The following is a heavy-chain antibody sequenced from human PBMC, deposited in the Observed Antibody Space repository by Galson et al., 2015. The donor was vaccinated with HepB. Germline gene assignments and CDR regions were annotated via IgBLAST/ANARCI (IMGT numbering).Heavy chain of an antibody. J-gene: IGHJ1*01. CDR2: ISYDGSDK. Sequence: SLRLSCAASGFTFRTYALYWVRQAPGKGLEWVAVISYDGSDKYYAASVKGRFTISRDNSKNTLHLQMNSLRAEDTAVYYCATERYSDYGYLCYWGQGTLVTVSS. V-gene: IGHV3-30*04. D-gene: IGHD5-12*01. CDR3: ATERYSDYGYLCY. CDR1: GFTFRTYA.